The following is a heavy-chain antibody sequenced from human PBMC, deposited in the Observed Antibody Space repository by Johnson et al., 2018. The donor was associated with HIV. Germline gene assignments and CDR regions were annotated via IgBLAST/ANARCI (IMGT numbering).Heavy chain of an antibody. D-gene: IGHD3-22*01. J-gene: IGHJ3*02. CDR2: IYSGGST. Sequence: VQLVESGGGLIQPGGSLRLSCAASGFTVSSNYMSWVRQAPWKGLEWVSVIYSGGSTYYADSVKGRFTISRDNSKNTLYLQMNSLRAEDTAVYYCARERDDSSGYYYHDAFDIWGLGTMVTVSS. CDR1: GFTVSSNY. V-gene: IGHV3-53*01. CDR3: ARERDDSSGYYYHDAFDI.